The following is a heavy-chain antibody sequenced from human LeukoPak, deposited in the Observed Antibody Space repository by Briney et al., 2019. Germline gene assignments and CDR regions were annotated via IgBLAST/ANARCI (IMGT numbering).Heavy chain of an antibody. Sequence: GGSLRLSCAASGFTFSSYDMHWVRQAPGKGLEWVSAISGSGGRIYYADSVKGRFTFSRDNSTNTLYLQMNSLRAEDTAVYDCAKAPLFTANYYVDYWGQGILVTVSS. V-gene: IGHV3-23*01. J-gene: IGHJ4*02. D-gene: IGHD6-25*01. CDR1: GFTFSSYD. CDR2: ISGSGGRI. CDR3: AKAPLFTANYYVDY.